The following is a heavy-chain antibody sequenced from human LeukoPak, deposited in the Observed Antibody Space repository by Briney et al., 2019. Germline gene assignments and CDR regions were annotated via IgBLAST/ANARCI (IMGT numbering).Heavy chain of an antibody. Sequence: GGSLRLSCAASGFTFSSYSMNWVRQAPGKGLEWVSYISSSSSPMYYADSVKGRFTISRDNAKNSLYLQMNSLSGEDTAVYYCARAINWADAFDIWGQGTMVTVSS. CDR3: ARAINWADAFDI. J-gene: IGHJ3*02. V-gene: IGHV3-48*01. D-gene: IGHD1-1*01. CDR2: ISSSSSPM. CDR1: GFTFSSYS.